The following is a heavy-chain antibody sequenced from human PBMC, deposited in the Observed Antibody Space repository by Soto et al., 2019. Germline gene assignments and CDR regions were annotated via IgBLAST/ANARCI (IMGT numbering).Heavy chain of an antibody. Sequence: SETLSLTCSVSTYSISSGFFWGGIRQPPGKGLEWIGSIFHTGDTYYNPSLKSRITMSVDTSRNQFSLKLTSLTAADTAVYYCARDTNSLDSWGQGTLVTVSS. CDR3: ARDTNSLDS. CDR2: IFHTGDT. J-gene: IGHJ4*02. V-gene: IGHV4-38-2*02. D-gene: IGHD1-1*01. CDR1: TYSISSGFF.